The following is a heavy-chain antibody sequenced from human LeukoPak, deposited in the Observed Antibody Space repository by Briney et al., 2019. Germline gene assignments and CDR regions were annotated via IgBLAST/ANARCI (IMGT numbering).Heavy chain of an antibody. CDR1: GNYW. J-gene: IGHJ4*02. CDR2: INSDGSLT. Sequence: GGSLRLSCAASGNYWMHWVRQVPGKGLVWVSHINSDGSLTSYADSVKGRFTISKDNAKNTVYLQMNSLRAEDTAVYYCVSFYETYWGRGTLVTASS. V-gene: IGHV3-74*01. CDR3: VSFYETY. D-gene: IGHD2/OR15-2a*01.